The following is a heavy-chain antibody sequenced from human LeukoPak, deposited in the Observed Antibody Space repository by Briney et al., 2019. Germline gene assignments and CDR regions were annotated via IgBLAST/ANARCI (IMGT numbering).Heavy chain of an antibody. CDR3: ARGRPGYSSSWYST. CDR1: GGSVSSANYY. Sequence: SETLSLTCTVSGGSVSSANYYWSWIRQPPGKGLEWIGYIHYTGSTNYNPSLKSRLTISVDTSKNQFSLNLSSVTAADTAMYYCARGRPGYSSSWYSTWGQGTLVTVSS. D-gene: IGHD6-13*01. CDR2: IHYTGST. V-gene: IGHV4-61*01. J-gene: IGHJ4*02.